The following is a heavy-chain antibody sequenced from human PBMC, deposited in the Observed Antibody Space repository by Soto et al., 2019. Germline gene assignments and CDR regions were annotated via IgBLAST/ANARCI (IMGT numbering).Heavy chain of an antibody. V-gene: IGHV4-34*01. CDR1: GGSFSGYD. CDR3: ARVTIARKIRPFDY. Sequence: SETLSLTCAVYGGSFSGYDWSWIRQTPGKGLEWIGEINHSGSTNYNPSLKSRVTISVDTSKNQFSLKLSSVTAADTAVYYCARVTIARKIRPFDYWGQGTLVTVSS. J-gene: IGHJ4*02. D-gene: IGHD6-13*01. CDR2: INHSGST.